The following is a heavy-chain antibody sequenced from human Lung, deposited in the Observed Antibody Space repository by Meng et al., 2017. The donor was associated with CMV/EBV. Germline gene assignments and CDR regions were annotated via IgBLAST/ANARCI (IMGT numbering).Heavy chain of an antibody. V-gene: IGHV1-8*03. CDR2: MNPNSGNT. Sequence: ASVKVSCKASGYTFTSYDINWVRQATGQGLEWMGWMNPNSGNTGYAQKFQGRVTITRNTSISTAYMELSNQRSEDTAVYYCARGSSSYFDYWGQGTLVTVSS. J-gene: IGHJ4*02. D-gene: IGHD6-13*01. CDR3: ARGSSSYFDY. CDR1: GYTFTSYD.